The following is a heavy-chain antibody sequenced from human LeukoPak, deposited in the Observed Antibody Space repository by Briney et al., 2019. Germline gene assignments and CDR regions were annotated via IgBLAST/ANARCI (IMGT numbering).Heavy chain of an antibody. J-gene: IGHJ4*02. CDR3: AIQITMIVVVPYFDY. CDR1: GLTFSDYY. D-gene: IGHD3-22*01. V-gene: IGHV3-11*04. CDR2: ISSSGSTI. Sequence: PGGSLRLSCAASGLTFSDYYMTWIRQAPGKGLEWVAYISSSGSTIYSADSVKGRFTVSRDNAKNSLFLHMNSLRAEDPAIYYCAIQITMIVVVPYFDYWGQGTLVTVSS.